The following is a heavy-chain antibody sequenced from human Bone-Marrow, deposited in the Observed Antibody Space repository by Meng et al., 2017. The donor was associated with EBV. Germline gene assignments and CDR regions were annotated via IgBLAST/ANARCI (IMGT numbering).Heavy chain of an antibody. CDR3: ARMGY. J-gene: IGHJ4*02. Sequence: QVQLVQSGGEGKKPGASVKVSCRTSGYTFSSYDVNWVRQAPGQGPEWMGWINPNSGNTGFAQKIQGRVSMTWDTYTSTAYMELRNLRSEDTAVYYCARMGYWGQGTLVTVSS. CDR1: GYTFSSYD. V-gene: IGHV1-8*01. CDR2: INPNSGNT.